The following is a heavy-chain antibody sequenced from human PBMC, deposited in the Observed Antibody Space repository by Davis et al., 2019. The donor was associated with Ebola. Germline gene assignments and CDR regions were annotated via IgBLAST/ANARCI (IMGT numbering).Heavy chain of an antibody. Sequence: PSETLSLTCAVYGGSFSGYYWSWIRQPPGKGLEWIGEINHSGSTNYNPSLKSRVTISVDTSKNQFSLKLSSVTAADTAVYYCASRIAAAGTVGYWGQGTLVTVSS. D-gene: IGHD6-13*01. J-gene: IGHJ4*02. V-gene: IGHV4-34*01. CDR2: INHSGST. CDR1: GGSFSGYY. CDR3: ASRIAAAGTVGY.